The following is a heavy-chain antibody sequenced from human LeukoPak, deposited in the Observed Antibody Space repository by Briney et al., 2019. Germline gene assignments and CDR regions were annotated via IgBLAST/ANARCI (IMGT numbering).Heavy chain of an antibody. D-gene: IGHD5-18*01. J-gene: IGHJ4*02. V-gene: IGHV3-48*02. Sequence: PGGSLRLSCAVSGFTFSDYGMHWVRQAPGKGLEWVSYISSSSSNINHGDSVKGRFTISRDNAKNSVYLQMNSLRDEDTAVYNCARGGPDTAVGGIPFDYWGQGTLVTVSS. CDR1: GFTFSDYG. CDR3: ARGGPDTAVGGIPFDY. CDR2: ISSSSSNI.